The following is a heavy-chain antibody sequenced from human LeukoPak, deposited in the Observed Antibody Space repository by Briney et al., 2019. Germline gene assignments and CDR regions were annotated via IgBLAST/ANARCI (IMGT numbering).Heavy chain of an antibody. D-gene: IGHD5-18*01. V-gene: IGHV3-33*08. CDR2: IWYDGSNK. J-gene: IGHJ4*02. CDR3: ARDRAAMVPYEYYFDY. Sequence: GGSLRLSCAASGFTFSSYAMSWVRQAPGKGLEWVAVIWYDGSNKYYADSVKGRFTISRDNSKNTLYLQMNSLRAEDTAVYYCARDRAAMVPYEYYFDYWGQGTLVTVSS. CDR1: GFTFSSYA.